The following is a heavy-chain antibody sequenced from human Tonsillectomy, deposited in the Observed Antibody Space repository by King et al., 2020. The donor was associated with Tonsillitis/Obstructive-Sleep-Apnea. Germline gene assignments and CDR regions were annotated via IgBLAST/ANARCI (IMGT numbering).Heavy chain of an antibody. V-gene: IGHV2-5*02. D-gene: IGHD3-16*01. J-gene: IGHJ4*02. CDR3: AHSSGVITFGGVAFFDY. CDR2: IYWDEDK. Sequence: TLKESGPTLVKPTQTLTLTCTFSGFSLSTSAVGVGWIRQPPGQALEWLALIYWDEDKRYSPALKSRLTITKDTSNNQVVLTMTNMDPVDTATYYCAHSSGVITFGGVAFFDYWGQGTLVTVSS. CDR1: GFSLSTSAVG.